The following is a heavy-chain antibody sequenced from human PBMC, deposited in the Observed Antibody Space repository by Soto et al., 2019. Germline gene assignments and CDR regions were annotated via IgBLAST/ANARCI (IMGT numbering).Heavy chain of an antibody. D-gene: IGHD3-10*01. CDR1: GDTFASFG. CDR3: ARDQESITDRILQY. Sequence: ASVKVSCKASGDTFASFGFSWVRQAPGQGLEWLGWISAYNGNAHYAQKVRDRVTLTTDTSTNTAYMELRSLTSDDTAVYYCARDQESITDRILQYWGQGTRVTVSS. CDR2: ISAYNGNA. J-gene: IGHJ4*02. V-gene: IGHV1-18*01.